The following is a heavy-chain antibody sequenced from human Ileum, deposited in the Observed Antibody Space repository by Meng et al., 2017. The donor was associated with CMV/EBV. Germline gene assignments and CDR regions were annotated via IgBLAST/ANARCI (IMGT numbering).Heavy chain of an antibody. J-gene: IGHJ4*02. Sequence: SGFTFSTSAMSWVSQSPGKGLEWVSFIYTVGSSTYYADSVKGRFTISRDNSKNTLYLQMNSLRAEDTAVYYCAKDGGNKIVVAGVFDYWGQGTLVTVSS. CDR3: AKDGGNKIVVAGVFDY. V-gene: IGHV3-23*03. D-gene: IGHD6-19*01. CDR2: IYTVGSST. CDR1: GFTFSTSA.